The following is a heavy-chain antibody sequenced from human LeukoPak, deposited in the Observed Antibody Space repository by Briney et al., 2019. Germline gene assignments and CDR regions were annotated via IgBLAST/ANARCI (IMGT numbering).Heavy chain of an antibody. J-gene: IGHJ1*01. CDR1: GFTFSSYS. D-gene: IGHD3-10*01. Sequence: GGSLRLSCAASGFTFSSYSMNWVRRAPGKGLEWVSYISSSSTIYYADSVKGRFTISRDNAKNSLVLQMNSLRAEDTAVYYCARDRYINGRFGEIGHWGQGTLVIVSS. CDR3: ARDRYINGRFGEIGH. CDR2: ISSSSTI. V-gene: IGHV3-48*04.